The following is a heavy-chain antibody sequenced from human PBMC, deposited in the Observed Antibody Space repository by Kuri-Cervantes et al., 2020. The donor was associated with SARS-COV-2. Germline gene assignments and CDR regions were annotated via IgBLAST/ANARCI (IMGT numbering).Heavy chain of an antibody. V-gene: IGHV4-31*02. CDR1: GVSVTTFGSY. Sequence: SETLSLTCTVFGVSVTTFGSYWTWIRQPPGKGLEWVGYIYYNGSTYYNPSLRSRVIVSVDRSKNQFSLNLNSVTAADTALYYCARGAIDWGQGTLVTVSS. D-gene: IGHD2/OR15-2a*01. CDR2: IYYNGST. J-gene: IGHJ4*02. CDR3: ARGAID.